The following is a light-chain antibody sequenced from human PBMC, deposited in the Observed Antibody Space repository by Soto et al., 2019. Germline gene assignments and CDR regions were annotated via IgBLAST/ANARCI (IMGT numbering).Light chain of an antibody. CDR2: GAS. CDR3: QHYGSSLWT. V-gene: IGKV3-20*01. Sequence: EIVLTQCPGTLSLSPGERATLSCRASQSVSSSYLAWYQQKPGQAPRLLIYGASSRATGIPDRFSGSGSGTDFTLTISRLEPEDFAVYYCQHYGSSLWTFGQGTKVDIK. CDR1: QSVSSSY. J-gene: IGKJ1*01.